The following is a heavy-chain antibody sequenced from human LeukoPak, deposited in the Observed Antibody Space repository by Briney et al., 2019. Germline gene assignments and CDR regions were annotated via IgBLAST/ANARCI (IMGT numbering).Heavy chain of an antibody. CDR1: GYTFTGYY. Sequence: GASVKVSCKASGYTFTGYYMHWVRQAPGQGLEWMGWINPNSGGTNYAQKFQGRVTMTRDTSISTAYMELSRLRSDDTAVYYCARRRLGGAYYYMDVWGKGTTVTVSS. D-gene: IGHD3-16*01. V-gene: IGHV1-2*02. CDR3: ARRRLGGAYYYMDV. J-gene: IGHJ6*03. CDR2: INPNSGGT.